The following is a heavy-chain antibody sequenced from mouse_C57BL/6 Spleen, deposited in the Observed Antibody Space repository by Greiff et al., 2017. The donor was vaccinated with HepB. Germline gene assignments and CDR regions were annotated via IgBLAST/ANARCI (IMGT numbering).Heavy chain of an antibody. Sequence: DVMLVESGGGLVKPGGSLKLSCAASGFTFSSYTMSWVRQTPEKRLEWVATISGGGGNTYYPDSVKGRFTISRDNAKNTLYLQMSSLRSEDTALYYCARHDDYGDYFDYWGQGTTLTVSS. J-gene: IGHJ2*01. D-gene: IGHD1-1*02. CDR3: ARHDDYGDYFDY. CDR2: ISGGGGNT. CDR1: GFTFSSYT. V-gene: IGHV5-9*01.